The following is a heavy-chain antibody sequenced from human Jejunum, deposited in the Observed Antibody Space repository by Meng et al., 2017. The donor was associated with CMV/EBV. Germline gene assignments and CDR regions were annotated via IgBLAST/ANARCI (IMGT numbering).Heavy chain of an antibody. V-gene: IGHV3-30*02. Sequence: FTFRTYGMHWVRLAPGRGLEWVAFIRYDGNNKYYTDSVKGRFTISRDNSRSTLFLQMNSLGVEDTAVYYCAKDLGASGWFETFDSWGQGTLVTVSS. CDR2: IRYDGNNK. CDR1: FTFRTYG. J-gene: IGHJ4*02. D-gene: IGHD6-19*01. CDR3: AKDLGASGWFETFDS.